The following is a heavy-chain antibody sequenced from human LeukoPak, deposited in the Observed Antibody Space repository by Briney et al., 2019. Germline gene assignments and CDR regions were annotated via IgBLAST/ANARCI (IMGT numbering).Heavy chain of an antibody. Sequence: SETLSLTCTVSGYSISSGYYWGWIRQPPGKGLEWIGSIYHSGSTYYNPSLKSRVTISVDTSKNQFSLKLSSVTAADTAVYYCARDRGFGSSPTFNWFDPWGQGTLVTVSS. V-gene: IGHV4-38-2*02. J-gene: IGHJ5*02. CDR1: GYSISSGYY. CDR2: IYHSGST. D-gene: IGHD6-6*01. CDR3: ARDRGFGSSPTFNWFDP.